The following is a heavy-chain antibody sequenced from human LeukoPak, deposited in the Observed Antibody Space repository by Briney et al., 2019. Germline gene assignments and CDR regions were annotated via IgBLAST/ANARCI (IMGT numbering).Heavy chain of an antibody. V-gene: IGHV3-21*01. D-gene: IGHD3-3*01. CDR1: GFTFNTYS. Sequence: PGGSLRLSCAASGFTFNTYSMNWVRQAPGKGLEWVSSISSSSSYIYYADSVKGRFTISRDNAKNSLYLQMNSLRAEDTAVYYCARDRGRWSAGCDYWGQGTLVTVSS. CDR3: ARDRGRWSAGCDY. J-gene: IGHJ4*02. CDR2: ISSSSSYI.